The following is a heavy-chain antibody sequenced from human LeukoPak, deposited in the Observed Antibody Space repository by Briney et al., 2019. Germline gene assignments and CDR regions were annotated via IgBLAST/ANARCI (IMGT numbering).Heavy chain of an antibody. V-gene: IGHV3-11*04. CDR3: ARGLKVDYYDSSGPDY. D-gene: IGHD3-22*01. CDR1: GFTFSDYF. J-gene: IGHJ4*02. CDR2: ISYSGSTI. Sequence: PGGSLRLSCAASGFTFSDYFMTWIRQAPGKGLEWVSYISYSGSTIYYADSVKGRFTISRDNAKDSLYLQMNSLRDEDTAVYYCARGLKVDYYDSSGPDYWGQGTLVTVSS.